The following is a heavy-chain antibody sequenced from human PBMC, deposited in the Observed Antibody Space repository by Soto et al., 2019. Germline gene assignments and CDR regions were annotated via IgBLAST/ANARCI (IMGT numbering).Heavy chain of an antibody. CDR2: ISGSGGST. J-gene: IGHJ5*02. D-gene: IGHD2-2*01. CDR1: GFTFSSYA. CDR3: AKDSPVVPAAMVKGSGLSWFDP. Sequence: GGSLRLSCAASGFTFSSYAMSWVRQAPGKGLEWVSAISGSGGSTYYADSVKGRFTISRDNSKNTLYLQMNSLRAEDTAVYYCAKDSPVVPAAMVKGSGLSWFDPWGQGTLVTVSS. V-gene: IGHV3-23*01.